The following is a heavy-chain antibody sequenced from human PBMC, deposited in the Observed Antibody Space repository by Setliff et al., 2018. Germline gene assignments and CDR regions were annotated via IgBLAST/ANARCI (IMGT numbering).Heavy chain of an antibody. D-gene: IGHD2-15*01. Sequence: VASVKVSCKASGHIFSSYGISWVRQAPGQGLEWMGWISSYNDVTNYEQRFQGRVTMTTDTSASAAYMELRGLRPDDTAIYYCAISSLSICSGGSCPNAFDAWGKGTAVTVSS. CDR3: AISSLSICSGGSCPNAFDA. J-gene: IGHJ6*04. V-gene: IGHV1-18*01. CDR1: GHIFSSYG. CDR2: ISSYNDVT.